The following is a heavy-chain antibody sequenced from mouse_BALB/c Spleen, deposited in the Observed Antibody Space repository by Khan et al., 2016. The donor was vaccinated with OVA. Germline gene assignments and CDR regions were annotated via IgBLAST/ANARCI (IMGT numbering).Heavy chain of an antibody. Sequence: EVQLQESGPGLVKPSQSLSLTCTVTGYSITSDYAWDWIRQFPGNKLEWMGYISYSGSTSYNPSLKSRISITRDTSKNPFFLQLNYVNTEDTATYYCARKNYYGYALDYWGQGTSVTVSS. CDR1: GYSITSDYA. J-gene: IGHJ4*01. CDR2: ISYSGST. D-gene: IGHD1-1*01. CDR3: ARKNYYGYALDY. V-gene: IGHV3-2*02.